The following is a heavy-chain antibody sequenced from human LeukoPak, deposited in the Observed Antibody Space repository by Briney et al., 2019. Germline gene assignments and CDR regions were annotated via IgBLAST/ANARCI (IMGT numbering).Heavy chain of an antibody. D-gene: IGHD6-13*01. J-gene: IGHJ4*02. Sequence: GASVKVSCKASGYTFTGYYMHWVRQAPGQGLEWMGRINPNSGGTNYAQKFQGRVTMTRDTSISTAYMELSRLRSDDTAVYYCAREGSSSWYYFDYWGQGTLVTVYS. CDR2: INPNSGGT. V-gene: IGHV1-2*06. CDR3: AREGSSSWYYFDY. CDR1: GYTFTGYY.